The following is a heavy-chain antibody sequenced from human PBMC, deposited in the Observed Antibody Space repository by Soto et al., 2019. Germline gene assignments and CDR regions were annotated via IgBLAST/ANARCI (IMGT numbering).Heavy chain of an antibody. Sequence: GGSLRLSCAASGFSFSSYGMHWVRQAPGKGLEWLALIWYDGSKELYADAVKGRFTISRDNSKNTAYLQMNSLRAEDTAVYFCARVNGCAGDCYSGYLDSWGQGTLVTV. CDR2: IWYDGSKE. CDR3: ARVNGCAGDCYSGYLDS. CDR1: GFSFSSYG. V-gene: IGHV3-33*01. D-gene: IGHD2-21*01. J-gene: IGHJ5*01.